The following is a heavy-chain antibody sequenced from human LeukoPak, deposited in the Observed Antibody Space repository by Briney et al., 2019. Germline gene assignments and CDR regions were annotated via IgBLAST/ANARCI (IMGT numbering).Heavy chain of an antibody. V-gene: IGHV5-51*01. CDR1: GYSFTSYW. J-gene: IGHJ3*02. Sequence: GESLKISCKGSGYSFTSYWIGWVRQMPGKGLEWMGIIYPGDSDTRYSPSFQGQVTISADKSISTAYLQWSSLKASDTAMYYCARRSVVVVAATYEIAFDIWGQGTMVTVSS. D-gene: IGHD2-15*01. CDR2: IYPGDSDT. CDR3: ARRSVVVVAATYEIAFDI.